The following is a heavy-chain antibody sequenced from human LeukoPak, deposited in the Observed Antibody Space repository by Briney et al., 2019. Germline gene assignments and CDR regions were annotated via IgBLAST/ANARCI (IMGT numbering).Heavy chain of an antibody. CDR3: AKSQPSAISWFDP. CDR1: GFTFRNYA. Sequence: GGSLRLSCAASGFTFRNYAMNWVRQGPGKGLEWVSAISSSAVSIYYADSVKGRFTIPRDNSKNTLWLQMNSLRDEDTAVYYCAKSQPSAISWFDPWGQGTLVTVSS. J-gene: IGHJ5*02. CDR2: ISSSAVSI. V-gene: IGHV3-23*01. D-gene: IGHD2-2*02.